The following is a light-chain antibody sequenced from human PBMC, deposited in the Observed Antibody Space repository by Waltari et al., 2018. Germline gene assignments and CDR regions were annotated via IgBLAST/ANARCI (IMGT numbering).Light chain of an antibody. J-gene: IGLJ2*01. CDR1: SLRTYT. CDR2: GKN. CDR3: NSRDISGDVI. Sequence: SSELTQDPTMSVALGQTVRITCQGDSLRTYTGSWCRQKPGQAPILVIYGKNNRPSGIPDRFSASSSGNTASLTITGAQAEDEAVYYCNSRDISGDVIFGGGTKLTVL. V-gene: IGLV3-19*01.